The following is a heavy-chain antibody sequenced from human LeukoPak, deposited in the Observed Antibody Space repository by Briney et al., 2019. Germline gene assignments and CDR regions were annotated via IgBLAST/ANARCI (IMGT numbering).Heavy chain of an antibody. J-gene: IGHJ4*02. CDR1: GYSFTSSW. V-gene: IGHV5-51*01. Sequence: GESLKISCKVSGYSFTSSWIGWVRQMPGKRLEWMGIIYPGDSDTRYSPSFQGQVTISADKSINTAYLQWSSLKASDTAMYYCARQGNAYYSSISDWGQGTLVTVSS. D-gene: IGHD1-26*01. CDR3: ARQGNAYYSSISD. CDR2: IYPGDSDT.